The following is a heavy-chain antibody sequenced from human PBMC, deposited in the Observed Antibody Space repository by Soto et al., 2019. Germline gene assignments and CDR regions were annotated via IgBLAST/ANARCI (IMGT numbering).Heavy chain of an antibody. CDR2: VSIGGST. J-gene: IGHJ4*02. CDR1: GFTFSSYA. CDR3: AKRRGAGGHFDY. D-gene: IGHD2-15*01. Sequence: DVQLLESGGGLVQPEGSLRLSCAASGFTFSSYAMGWVRQGPGKGLEWVAVVSIGGSTHYADSVRGRFTISRDNSKNTLSLQMKSLTAEDTAVYFCAKRRGAGGHFDYWCQGALVTVSS. V-gene: IGHV3-23*01.